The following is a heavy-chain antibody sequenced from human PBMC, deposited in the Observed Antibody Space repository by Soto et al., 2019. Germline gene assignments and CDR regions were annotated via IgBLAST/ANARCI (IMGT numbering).Heavy chain of an antibody. CDR2: INRDGTTL. V-gene: IGHV3-7*03. Sequence: EVQLMESGGGLVQPGGSLRLSCTDSGFTLSNYWMTWVRQAPGKGLEWVANINRDGTTLNYVDSVKGRFTISGDNSKNSVYLQMNSPRVDDTAVYYCAGDPDIVIQSIAYDALIMWGQGTMVTVSS. J-gene: IGHJ3*02. D-gene: IGHD3-16*02. CDR1: GFTLSNYW. CDR3: AGDPDIVIQSIAYDALIM.